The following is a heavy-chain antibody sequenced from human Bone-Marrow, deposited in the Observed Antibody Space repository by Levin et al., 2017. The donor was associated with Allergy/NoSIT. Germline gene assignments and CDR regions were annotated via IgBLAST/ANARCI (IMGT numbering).Heavy chain of an antibody. CDR2: IKSKSDGGTS. J-gene: IGHJ4*02. Sequence: KWLEWFGRIKSKSDGGTSDYAAPVKGRFTISRDDSKTTLYLQMNSLKTEDTAVYYCTTEVLAGTDYWGQGTLVTVSS. D-gene: IGHD6-19*01. CDR3: TTEVLAGTDY. V-gene: IGHV3-15*01.